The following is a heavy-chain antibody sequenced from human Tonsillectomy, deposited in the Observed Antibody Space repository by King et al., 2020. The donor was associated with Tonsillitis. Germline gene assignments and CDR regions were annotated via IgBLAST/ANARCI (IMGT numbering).Heavy chain of an antibody. V-gene: IGHV4-34*01. CDR2: INHSGST. J-gene: IGHJ6*03. CDR1: GGSFSDYY. Sequence: VQLQQWGAGLLKPSETLSLTCAVYGGSFSDYYWSWIRQPPGKGLEWIGEINHSGSTNYNPSLKSRVTVSVDTSKKQFSLKVSSVTAADTAVYYCARGEIVVEPAANGYYYYMDVWGKGTTVTVSS. CDR3: ARGEIVVEPAANGYYYYMDV. D-gene: IGHD2-2*01.